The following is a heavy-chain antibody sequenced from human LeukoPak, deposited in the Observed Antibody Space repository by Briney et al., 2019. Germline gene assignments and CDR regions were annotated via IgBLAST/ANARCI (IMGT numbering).Heavy chain of an antibody. CDR1: GGSISRYY. CDR2: IYTSGST. CDR3: ARIRSRWLALVYFDY. V-gene: IGHV4-4*07. D-gene: IGHD6-13*01. J-gene: IGHJ4*02. Sequence: SETLSLTCTVSGGSISRYYWSWIRQPAGKGLEWIGRIYTSGSTNYNPSLKSRVTMSVDTSKNQFSLKLSSVTAADTAVYYCARIRSRWLALVYFDYWGQGTLVTVSS.